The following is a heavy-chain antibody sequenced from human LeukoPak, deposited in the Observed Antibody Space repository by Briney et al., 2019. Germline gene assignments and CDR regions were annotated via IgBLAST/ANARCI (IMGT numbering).Heavy chain of an antibody. Sequence: GASVKVSCKASGYTFTGYYMHWVQQAPGQGLEWMGWINPNSGGTNYAQKFQGRVTMTRDTSISTAYMELSRLRSDDTAVYYCARALSSGWYLEYFQHWGQGTLVTVSS. V-gene: IGHV1-2*02. CDR3: ARALSSGWYLEYFQH. D-gene: IGHD6-19*01. J-gene: IGHJ1*01. CDR1: GYTFTGYY. CDR2: INPNSGGT.